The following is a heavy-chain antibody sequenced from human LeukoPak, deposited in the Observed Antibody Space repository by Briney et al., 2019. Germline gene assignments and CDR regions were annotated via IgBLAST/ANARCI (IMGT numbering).Heavy chain of an antibody. Sequence: ASVKVSCKASGYTFTSYGISWLRQAPGQGLEWLGWISGYNGNTNYAQKLQGRVSMTTDTSTSTAYMELRSLRSDDTAVYYCARDHYGSGDYWGQGTLVTVSS. CDR3: ARDHYGSGDY. CDR1: GYTFTSYG. J-gene: IGHJ4*02. D-gene: IGHD3-10*01. V-gene: IGHV1-18*01. CDR2: ISGYNGNT.